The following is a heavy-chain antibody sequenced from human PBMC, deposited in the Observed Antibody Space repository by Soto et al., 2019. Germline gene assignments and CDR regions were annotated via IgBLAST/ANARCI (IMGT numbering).Heavy chain of an antibody. V-gene: IGHV3-23*01. D-gene: IGHD2-21*02. Sequence: GSLRLSCAASGFTFSSYAMSWVRQAPGKGLEWVSAISGSGGSTYYADSVKGRFTISRDNSKNTLYLQMNSLRAEDTAVYYCARPEYCGGDCYLGAAFDIWGQGTMVTVSS. CDR3: ARPEYCGGDCYLGAAFDI. J-gene: IGHJ3*02. CDR1: GFTFSSYA. CDR2: ISGSGGST.